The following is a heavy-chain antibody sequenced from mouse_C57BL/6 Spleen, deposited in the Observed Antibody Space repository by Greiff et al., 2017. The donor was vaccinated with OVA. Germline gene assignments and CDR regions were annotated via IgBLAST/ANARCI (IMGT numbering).Heavy chain of an antibody. CDR1: GFTFSSYA. V-gene: IGHV5-4*01. CDR2: ISDGGSYT. Sequence: EVQLVESGGGLVKPGGSLKLSCAASGFTFSSYAMSWVRQTPEKRLEWVATISDGGSYTYYPDNVKGRFTISRDNAKNNLYLQMSHLKSEDTAMYYCARSPIYYGNYGGYAMDYWGQGTSVTVSS. CDR3: ARSPIYYGNYGGYAMDY. J-gene: IGHJ4*01. D-gene: IGHD2-1*01.